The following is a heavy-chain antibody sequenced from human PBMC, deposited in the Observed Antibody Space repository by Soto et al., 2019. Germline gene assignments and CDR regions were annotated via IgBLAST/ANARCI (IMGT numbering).Heavy chain of an antibody. CDR2: ISSSSSTI. CDR1: GFTFSSYS. V-gene: IGHV3-48*02. CDR3: AGANYDILTGYYVGVYYYGMDV. J-gene: IGHJ6*02. Sequence: GGSLRLSCAASGFTFSSYSMNWVRQAPGKGLEWVSYISSSSSTIYYADSVKGRFTISRDNAKNSLYLQMNSLRDKDTAVYYCAGANYDILTGYYVGVYYYGMDVWGQGTTVTVSS. D-gene: IGHD3-9*01.